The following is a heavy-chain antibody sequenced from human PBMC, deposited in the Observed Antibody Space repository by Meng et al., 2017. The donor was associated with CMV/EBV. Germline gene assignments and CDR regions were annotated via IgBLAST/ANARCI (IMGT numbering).Heavy chain of an antibody. CDR2: ISSTGTFI. J-gene: IGHJ4*02. D-gene: IGHD4-17*01. Sequence: GESLKISCAASGFTFDRYTMAWVRQAPGEGLEWVSSISSTGTFIHYADSVEGRFTIARDNTKTSLYLQMDTLRAEDTAVYYCAGVAYDYGDRHFAYWGQGALVTVSS. CDR1: GFTFDRYT. V-gene: IGHV3-21*01. CDR3: AGVAYDYGDRHFAY.